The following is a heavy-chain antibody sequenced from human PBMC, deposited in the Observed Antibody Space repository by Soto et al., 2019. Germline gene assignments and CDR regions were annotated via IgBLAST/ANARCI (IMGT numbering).Heavy chain of an antibody. D-gene: IGHD3-10*01. J-gene: IGHJ4*02. CDR2: IYYSGST. CDR1: GGSVISGSYY. CDR3: ARSGRFGESRRYYFDY. Sequence: PSETLSLTCTVSGGSVISGSYYWSWIRQPPGKGLEWIGYIYYSGSTNYNPSLKSRVTISVDTSKNQFSLKLSSVTAADTAVYYCARSGRFGESRRYYFDYWGQGTLVTVSS. V-gene: IGHV4-61*01.